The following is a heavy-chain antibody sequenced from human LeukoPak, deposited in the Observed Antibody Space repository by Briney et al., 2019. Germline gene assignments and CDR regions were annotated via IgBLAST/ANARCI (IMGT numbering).Heavy chain of an antibody. J-gene: IGHJ4*02. D-gene: IGHD2-2*01. CDR3: AREEYQLLRTSSYFDY. Sequence: ASVKVSCKTSGYTFTNYGFSWVRQAPGQGLGWMGWISAYNRNTKYAQKLQGRVTMTTDTSTSTVYMELVGLRSDDTAVYYCAREEYQLLRTSSYFDYWGQGTLVTVSS. CDR1: GYTFTNYG. V-gene: IGHV1-18*01. CDR2: ISAYNRNT.